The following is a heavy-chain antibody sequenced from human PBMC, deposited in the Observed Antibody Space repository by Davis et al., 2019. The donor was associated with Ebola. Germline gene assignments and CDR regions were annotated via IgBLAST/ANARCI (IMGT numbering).Heavy chain of an antibody. CDR2: LYTNGAT. V-gene: IGHV3-66*01. CDR1: GFYVKMNY. Sequence: PGGSLRLSCTPSGFYVKMNYMSWVRQAPGRGLEWVSTLYTNGATEYADSVKDRFTISRDNAKNTLYLQMNSLTADDTAVYYCTRDCCGEAFDSWGQGTLVTVSS. J-gene: IGHJ4*02. CDR3: TRDCCGEAFDS. D-gene: IGHD4-17*01.